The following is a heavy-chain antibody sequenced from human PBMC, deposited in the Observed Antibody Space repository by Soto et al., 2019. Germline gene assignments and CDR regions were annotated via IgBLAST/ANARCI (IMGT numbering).Heavy chain of an antibody. CDR2: IKSKTDGGTT. Sequence: GGSLRLSCAASGFTFSNAWMNWVRQAPGKGLEWVGRIKSKTDGGTTDYAAPVKGRFTISRDDSKNTLYLQMNSLKTEDTAVYFCTTVSGDIHYYYYYGMDLWGQGTMVTVSS. CDR3: TTVSGDIHYYYYYGMDL. D-gene: IGHD4-17*01. CDR1: GFTFSNAW. V-gene: IGHV3-15*07. J-gene: IGHJ6*02.